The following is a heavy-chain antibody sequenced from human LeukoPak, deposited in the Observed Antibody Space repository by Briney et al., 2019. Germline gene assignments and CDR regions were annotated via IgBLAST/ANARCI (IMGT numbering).Heavy chain of an antibody. CDR3: AKEPGYGSGSHYTYFDY. V-gene: IGHV3-7*04. D-gene: IGHD3-10*01. CDR2: IKQDGSEK. CDR1: GFFLRNHW. Sequence: GGSLRLSCAASGFFLRNHWMSWVRQAPGKGLEWVAIIKQDGSEKYYVDSVKGRFTISRDNSKNTLYLQMNSLRVEDTAVYYCAKEPGYGSGSHYTYFDYWGQGNLVTVSS. J-gene: IGHJ4*02.